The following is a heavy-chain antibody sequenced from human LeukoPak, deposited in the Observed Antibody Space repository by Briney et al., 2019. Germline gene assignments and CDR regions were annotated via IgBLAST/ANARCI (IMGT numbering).Heavy chain of an antibody. D-gene: IGHD5-24*01. J-gene: IGHJ3*02. V-gene: IGHV1-18*01. CDR1: GYTFTSYG. CDR3: ARDRDVEMATIGAFDI. Sequence: ASVKVSCKASGYTFTSYGISWVRQAPGQGLEWMGWISAYNGNTNYAQKLQGRVTMTTDTSTSTAYMDLRSLRSDDTAVYYCARDRDVEMATIGAFDIWGQGTMVTVSS. CDR2: ISAYNGNT.